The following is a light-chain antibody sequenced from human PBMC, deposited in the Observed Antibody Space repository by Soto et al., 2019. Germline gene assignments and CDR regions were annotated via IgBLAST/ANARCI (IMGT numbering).Light chain of an antibody. Sequence: EIVLTQSPGTLSLSPGERVTLSCRASQSVSSTYLAWYQQKPGQAPRLLIYGASSRANGIPDRFSGRGSGTDFTLTISRLEPEDFAVYYCQQYDNSLFTFGQGTKLEIK. J-gene: IGKJ2*01. CDR1: QSVSSTY. V-gene: IGKV3-20*01. CDR2: GAS. CDR3: QQYDNSLFT.